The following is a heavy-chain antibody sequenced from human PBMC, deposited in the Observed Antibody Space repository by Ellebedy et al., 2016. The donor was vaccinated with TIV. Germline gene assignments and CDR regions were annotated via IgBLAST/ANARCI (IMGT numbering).Heavy chain of an antibody. J-gene: IGHJ4*02. CDR2: IRSKANTYAT. Sequence: GESLKISXAVSGFIFSGSAIHWVRQASGEGLEWVGRIRSKANTYATAYAASVKGSFTISRDDSKNTAYLQMNSLKTEDTAVYYCISAYDFWSDYPGHWGQGTLVTVSS. CDR3: ISAYDFWSDYPGH. CDR1: GFIFSGSA. V-gene: IGHV3-73*01. D-gene: IGHD3-3*01.